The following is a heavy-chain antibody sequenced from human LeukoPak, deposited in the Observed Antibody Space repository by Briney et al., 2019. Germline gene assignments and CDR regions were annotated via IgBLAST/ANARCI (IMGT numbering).Heavy chain of an antibody. D-gene: IGHD3-22*01. CDR2: ISYDGSSK. J-gene: IGHJ4*02. Sequence: GRPLRLSCSASGFTFSTYGMHWVRQAPGKGLEWVALISYDGSSKYVADSVKGRFTISRDNSNNTLYLQVNSLRAEDTAVYYCAKDFYDTSGYYYAVDYWGQGTLVTVSS. CDR3: AKDFYDTSGYYYAVDY. CDR1: GFTFSTYG. V-gene: IGHV3-30*18.